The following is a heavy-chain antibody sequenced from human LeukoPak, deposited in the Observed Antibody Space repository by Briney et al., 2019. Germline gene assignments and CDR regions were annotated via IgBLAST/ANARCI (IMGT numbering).Heavy chain of an antibody. CDR2: INPTGGST. J-gene: IGHJ5*02. D-gene: IGHD3-16*02. Sequence: ASVKVSCKASGGTFSSYAISWVRQAPGQGLEWMGLINPTGGSTGYAQKFQGRVTMTRDMSTSTDYMELSSLRSEDTAVYYCARDNSVGDIAWWFDPWGQGTLVTVSS. V-gene: IGHV1-46*01. CDR1: GGTFSSYA. CDR3: ARDNSVGDIAWWFDP.